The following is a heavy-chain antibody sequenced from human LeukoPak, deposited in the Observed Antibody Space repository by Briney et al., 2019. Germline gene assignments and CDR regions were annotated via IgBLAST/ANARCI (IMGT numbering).Heavy chain of an antibody. CDR1: GGSISSYY. V-gene: IGHV4-59*01. CDR2: IYYSGST. CDR3: ARAPRYGSGSYQVGYYYYYMDV. Sequence: SETLSLTCTVSGGSISSYYWSWIRQPPGKGLEWIGYIYYSGSTNYNPSLKSRVTISVDTSKNQFSLKLSSVTAADTAVYYCARAPRYGSGSYQVGYYYYYMDVWGKGTTVTVSS. D-gene: IGHD3-10*01. J-gene: IGHJ6*03.